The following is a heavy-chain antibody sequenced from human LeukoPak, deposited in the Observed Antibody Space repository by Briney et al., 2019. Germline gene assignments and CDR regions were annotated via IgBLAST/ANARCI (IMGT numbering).Heavy chain of an antibody. V-gene: IGHV3-74*01. CDR1: GFTFSNYW. Sequence: GGSLRLSCAASGFTFSNYWMHWVRQAPGKGLVWVSRTNSDGSDTNYAASVKGRFTISRDNAKNTLYLQMNSLRAEDTAVYYCARDQQAITTAAGRWGQGTLVTVSS. J-gene: IGHJ4*02. CDR2: TNSDGSDT. D-gene: IGHD1-1*01. CDR3: ARDQQAITTAAGR.